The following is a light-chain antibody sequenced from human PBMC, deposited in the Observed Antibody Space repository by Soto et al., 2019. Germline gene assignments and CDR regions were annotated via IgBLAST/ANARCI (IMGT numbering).Light chain of an antibody. CDR2: VNSDGSH. Sequence: QLVLTQSPSASASLGASVKFTCTLSSGHSNYAIAWHQQQPDKGPRYLMKVNSDGSHSKGDGIPDRFSGSSSGAERYLTISSLQSEDEADYYCQTWGNGKEVFGGGTKLTVL. J-gene: IGLJ2*01. CDR1: SGHSNYA. CDR3: QTWGNGKEV. V-gene: IGLV4-69*01.